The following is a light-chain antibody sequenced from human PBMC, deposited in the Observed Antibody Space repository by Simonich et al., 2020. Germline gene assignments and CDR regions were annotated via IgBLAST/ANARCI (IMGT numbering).Light chain of an antibody. Sequence: NFMLTQPHSVSESPGKTVTISCTRSSGSIASNFVQWYQQRPGRAPTPVMYEDNQRPSGVPSRCSGSIDSSSNSASLTISGRKTEDEADYYCQSYDSSNRVFGGGTKLTVL. V-gene: IGLV6-57*03. CDR1: SGSIASNF. J-gene: IGLJ3*02. CDR2: EDN. CDR3: QSYDSSNRV.